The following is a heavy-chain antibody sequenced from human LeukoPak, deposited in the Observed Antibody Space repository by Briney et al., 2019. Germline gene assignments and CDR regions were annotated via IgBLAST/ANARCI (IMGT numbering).Heavy chain of an antibody. CDR3: ARVASGTLDY. CDR2: IYSGTNT. J-gene: IGHJ4*02. CDR1: GFTVSSNY. D-gene: IGHD6-25*01. V-gene: IGHV3-53*01. Sequence: PGGSLRLSCAVSGFTVSSNYMSRVRQAPGKGLEWVSVIYSGTNTYYADSVKGRFIISRDNPKNMLYLQMNSLRAEDTAVYYCARVASGTLDYWGQGTLVTVSS.